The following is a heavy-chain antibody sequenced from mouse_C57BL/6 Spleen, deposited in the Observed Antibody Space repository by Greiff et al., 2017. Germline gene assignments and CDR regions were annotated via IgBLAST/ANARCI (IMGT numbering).Heavy chain of an antibody. CDR2: SRNKANDYTT. CDR1: GFTFSDFY. V-gene: IGHV7-1*01. CDR3: ARDASEGFAY. J-gene: IGHJ3*01. Sequence: EVKLVESGGGLVQSGRSLRLSCATSGFTFSDFYMEWVRQAPGKGLEWIAASRNKANDYTTEYSASVKGRFIVSRDTSQSILYLQMNALRAEDTAIYYCARDASEGFAYWGQGTLVTVSA.